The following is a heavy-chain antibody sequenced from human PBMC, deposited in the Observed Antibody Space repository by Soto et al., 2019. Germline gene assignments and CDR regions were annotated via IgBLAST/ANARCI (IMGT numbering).Heavy chain of an antibody. D-gene: IGHD1-26*01. J-gene: IGHJ4*02. V-gene: IGHV3-23*01. CDR2: ISGSGGST. Sequence: EVQLLESGGGLVQPGGSLRLSCAASAFTFSSYAMNWVRQAPGKGLEWVSVISGSGGSTYYADSVKGRFTISRDNSKNTRYLQMNSLRAEAKAVYYCARRGSGIYYDYWGQGTLVTVSS. CDR3: ARRGSGIYYDY. CDR1: AFTFSSYA.